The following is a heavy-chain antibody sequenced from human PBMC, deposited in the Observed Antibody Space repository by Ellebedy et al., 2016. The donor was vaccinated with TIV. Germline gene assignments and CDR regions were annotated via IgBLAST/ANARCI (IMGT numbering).Heavy chain of an antibody. CDR1: GFTFSSYG. CDR2: IWYDGSNK. J-gene: IGHJ6*02. D-gene: IGHD2-15*01. CDR3: GVVAAMFGGYYYGMDV. Sequence: GGSLRLSCAASGFTFSSYGMHWVRQAPGKGLEWVAVIWYDGSNKYYADSVKGRFTISRDNSKNTLYLQMNSLRAEDTAVYYCGVVAAMFGGYYYGMDVWGQGTTVTVSS. V-gene: IGHV3-33*01.